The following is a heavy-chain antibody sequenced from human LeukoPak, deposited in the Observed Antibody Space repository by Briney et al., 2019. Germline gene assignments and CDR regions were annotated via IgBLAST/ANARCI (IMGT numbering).Heavy chain of an antibody. CDR2: VHYSGST. Sequence: PSETLSLTCTFSGDSIRGYYCSWIRQPPGKGLEWIGYVHYSGSTNYNPSLKSRVTISVDTSKNEFPLKLSSVTAADAAVYYCARDRGRSGVFDYWGQGTLVTVSS. J-gene: IGHJ4*02. CDR1: GDSIRGYY. V-gene: IGHV4-59*01. CDR3: ARDRGRSGVFDY. D-gene: IGHD3-16*01.